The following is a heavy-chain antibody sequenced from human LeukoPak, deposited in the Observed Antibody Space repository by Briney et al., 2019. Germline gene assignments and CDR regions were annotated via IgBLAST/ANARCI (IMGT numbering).Heavy chain of an antibody. V-gene: IGHV1-2*02. Sequence: ASVKVSCKASGYTFTGYYMHWVRQAPGQGLEWMGWINPNSGGTNYAQKFQGRVTMTRDTSISTACMELSRLRSDDTAVYYCARDQVRYCSGGSCHPPGYWGQGTLVTVSS. CDR1: GYTFTGYY. CDR3: ARDQVRYCSGGSCHPPGY. D-gene: IGHD2-15*01. J-gene: IGHJ4*02. CDR2: INPNSGGT.